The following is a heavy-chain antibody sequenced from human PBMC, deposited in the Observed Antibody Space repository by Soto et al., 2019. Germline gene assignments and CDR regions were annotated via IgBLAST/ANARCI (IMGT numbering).Heavy chain of an antibody. V-gene: IGHV1-69*13. Sequence: GASVKVSCKASGGTFSSYAISWVRQAPGQGLEWMGGIIPIFGTANYAQKFQGRVTITADESTSTAYMELNSLRDEDTAVYYCARDTYYYEFDPWGQGTLVTVSS. D-gene: IGHD3-22*01. J-gene: IGHJ5*02. CDR3: ARDTYYYEFDP. CDR1: GGTFSSYA. CDR2: IIPIFGTA.